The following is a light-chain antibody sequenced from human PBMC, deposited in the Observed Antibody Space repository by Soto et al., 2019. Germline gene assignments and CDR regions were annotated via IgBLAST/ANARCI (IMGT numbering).Light chain of an antibody. V-gene: IGLV2-14*03. CDR1: SSDVGGYNF. Sequence: QSALTQPASVSGSPGRSIAISCTGTSSDVGGYNFVSWYQQYPGKAPKLVIYDVNNRPSGVSDRFSGSKSGNTASLTISGLQAEDEADYYCNSYTSSTTHVVFGGGTKLTVL. CDR2: DVN. CDR3: NSYTSSTTHVV. J-gene: IGLJ2*01.